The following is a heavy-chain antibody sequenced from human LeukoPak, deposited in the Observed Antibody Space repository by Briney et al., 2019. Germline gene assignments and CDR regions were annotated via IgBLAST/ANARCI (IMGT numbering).Heavy chain of an antibody. Sequence: ASVTVSCKASGGTFSSYAISWVRQAPGQGLEWMGGIIPIFGTANYAQKFQGRVTITADKFTSTAYMELSSLRSEDTAVYYCARVRSRLRPNYFDYWGQGTLVTISS. V-gene: IGHV1-69*06. CDR1: GGTFSSYA. J-gene: IGHJ4*02. CDR3: ARVRSRLRPNYFDY. D-gene: IGHD5-12*01. CDR2: IIPIFGTA.